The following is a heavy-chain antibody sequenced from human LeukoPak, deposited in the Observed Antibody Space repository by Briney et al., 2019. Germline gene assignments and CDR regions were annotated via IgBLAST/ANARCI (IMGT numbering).Heavy chain of an antibody. J-gene: IGHJ4*02. Sequence: PGGSLRLSCAASGFTFSSYAMHWVRQAPGKGLEWVAVISYDGSNKYYADSVKGRFTISRDNSKNTLFLQLSSLRTEDTAVYYCAREGQRLRVDYWGQGTLVTVSS. CDR3: AREGQRLRVDY. CDR2: ISYDGSNK. CDR1: GFTFSSYA. V-gene: IGHV3-30*04. D-gene: IGHD4-17*01.